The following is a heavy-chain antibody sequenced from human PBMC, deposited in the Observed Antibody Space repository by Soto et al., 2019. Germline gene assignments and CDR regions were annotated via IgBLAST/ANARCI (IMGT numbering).Heavy chain of an antibody. D-gene: IGHD2-2*01. J-gene: IGHJ6*02. V-gene: IGHV4-38-2*01. Sequence: GTLSLTCAVSGYVITNGYHWCCIRQPPGKELEWIGTISHSGDTYYNPSLKSRVTISIDTAKNHLSLILSSVTAADTATYYCTRIYCTTTSCFINGMDVWGQGTTVTVSS. CDR1: GYVITNGYH. CDR2: ISHSGDT. CDR3: TRIYCTTTSCFINGMDV.